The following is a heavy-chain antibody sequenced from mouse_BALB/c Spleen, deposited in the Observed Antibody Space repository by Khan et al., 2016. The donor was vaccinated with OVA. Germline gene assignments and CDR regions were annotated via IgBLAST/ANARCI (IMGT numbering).Heavy chain of an antibody. CDR3: VRRGDYYGSFYWYFDV. D-gene: IGHD1-1*01. Sequence: QVQLKQSGPGLVAPSQSLSITCTVSGFSLTNYDISWMRQTPGKGLEWLGVIWTGGGTNYNSVFMSRLSITKDNSKSQVFLKMNSLQTDDTAIYYCVRRGDYYGSFYWYFDVWGVGTTVTVSS. CDR1: GFSLTNYD. V-gene: IGHV2-9-2*01. J-gene: IGHJ1*01. CDR2: IWTGGGT.